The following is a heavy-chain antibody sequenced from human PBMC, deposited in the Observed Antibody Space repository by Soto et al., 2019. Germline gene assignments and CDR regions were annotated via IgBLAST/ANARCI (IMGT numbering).Heavy chain of an antibody. CDR3: ARGVAGTFDY. CDR1: GGSFSGYY. V-gene: IGHV4-34*01. Sequence: QVQLQQWGAGLLKPSETLSLTCAVYGGSFSGYYWSWIRQPPGKGLEWIGEINHSGSTNYNPSLTSRVTRSVDTSKNKFSLKLSSVTAADTAVYYCARGVAGTFDYWGQGTLVTVS. J-gene: IGHJ4*02. D-gene: IGHD6-19*01. CDR2: INHSGST.